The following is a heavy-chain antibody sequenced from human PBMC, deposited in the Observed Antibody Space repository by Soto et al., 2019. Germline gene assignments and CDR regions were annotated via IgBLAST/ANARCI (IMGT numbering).Heavy chain of an antibody. D-gene: IGHD6-13*01. V-gene: IGHV3-33*01. CDR1: GFTFSRYG. CDR3: ARGEGTDSRIWYVHFDY. J-gene: IGHJ4*02. CDR2: IWYDGSNK. Sequence: QVQLVESGGGVVQPGRSLRLSCAASGFTFSRYGMHWVRQAPGKGLEWVAVIWYDGSNKYYEDSVKGRFTISRDNSKNALYLQMNSLRAEDTALYYCARGEGTDSRIWYVHFDYWGQGPLVTVSS.